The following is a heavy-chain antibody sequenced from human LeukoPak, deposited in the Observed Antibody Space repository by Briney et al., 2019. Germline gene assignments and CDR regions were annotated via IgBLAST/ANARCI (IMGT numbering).Heavy chain of an antibody. CDR3: ATRLTADSYEASDI. Sequence: GGSLRLSCAGSGFTFSRFSMIWVRQAPGKGLEWVASISSGSHHKYHADSVKGRFTVSRDNDKNSLFLQMNSLRAEDTALYYCATRLTADSYEASDIWGQGTMVTVSS. V-gene: IGHV3-21*06. CDR2: ISSGSHHK. J-gene: IGHJ3*02. CDR1: GFTFSRFS. D-gene: IGHD6-13*01.